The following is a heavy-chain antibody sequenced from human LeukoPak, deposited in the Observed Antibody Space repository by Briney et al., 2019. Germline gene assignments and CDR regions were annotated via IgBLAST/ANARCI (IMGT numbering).Heavy chain of an antibody. Sequence: GGSPRLSCAASGFDFSGFYYMTWIRQAPGKGLEWVAVISYDGNNKYYADSVKGRFTISRDNSKNTLYLQMNSLRAEDTAVYYCARGDLIQLWSPSFDPWGQGTLVTVSS. J-gene: IGHJ5*02. D-gene: IGHD5-18*01. CDR3: ARGDLIQLWSPSFDP. CDR1: GFDFSGFYY. CDR2: ISYDGNNK. V-gene: IGHV3-30-3*01.